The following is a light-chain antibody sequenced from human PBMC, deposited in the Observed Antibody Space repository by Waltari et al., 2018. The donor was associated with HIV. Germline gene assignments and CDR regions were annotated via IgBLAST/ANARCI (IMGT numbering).Light chain of an antibody. Sequence: VMTQSPATLSVSPGERATLSCRASQSVSTNLAWYQQKPGQAPRFLIYGASTRATGLPARFSGSGSGTEFTLTISSLQSEDFAVYFCQQYNNWPPNTFGQGTKVEIK. V-gene: IGKV3-15*01. CDR3: QQYNNWPPNT. J-gene: IGKJ2*01. CDR2: GAS. CDR1: QSVSTN.